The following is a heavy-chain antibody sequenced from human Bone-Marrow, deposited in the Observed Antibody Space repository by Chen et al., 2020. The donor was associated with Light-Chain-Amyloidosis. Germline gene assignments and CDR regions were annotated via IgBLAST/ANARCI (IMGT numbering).Heavy chain of an antibody. CDR1: GGTFSSYA. Sequence: QVQLVQSGAEVKKPGSSVKVSCKASGGTFSSYAISWLRQAPGQGLEWMGGISPIFGTANDAQKFQGRVTITADESTSTAYMELTSLRSEDTAVYYCARDWGAGSGSYYPYWGQGTLVTVSS. D-gene: IGHD1-26*01. V-gene: IGHV1-69*01. CDR3: ARDWGAGSGSYYPY. CDR2: ISPIFGTA. J-gene: IGHJ4*02.